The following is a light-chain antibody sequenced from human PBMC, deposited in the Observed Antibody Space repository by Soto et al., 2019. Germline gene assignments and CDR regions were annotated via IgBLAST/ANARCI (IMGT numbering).Light chain of an antibody. V-gene: IGKV3-20*01. CDR3: QHYGSSPPKYT. CDR1: QSVSSSS. J-gene: IGKJ2*01. CDR2: DAF. Sequence: EIVLTQYPGTLSLSPGERATLSCRASQSVSSSSLAWYQHKPGQAPRLLIYDAFSRATDIPDKFSGSGSGTDFTLTISRLEPEDFAVYYCQHYGSSPPKYTFGQGTKLEI.